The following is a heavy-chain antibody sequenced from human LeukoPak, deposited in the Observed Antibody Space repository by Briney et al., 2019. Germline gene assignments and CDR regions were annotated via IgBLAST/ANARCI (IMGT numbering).Heavy chain of an antibody. CDR2: VDPEDGET. CDR3: ATAYYYDSSGPLDY. D-gene: IGHD3-22*01. J-gene: IGHJ4*02. V-gene: IGHV1-69-2*01. Sequence: ASVKVSCKVSGYTFTDYYMHWVQQAPGKGLEWMGLVDPEDGETIYAEKFQGRVTITADTSTDTAYMELSSLRSEDTAVYYCATAYYYDSSGPLDYWAQGTLVTVSS. CDR1: GYTFTDYY.